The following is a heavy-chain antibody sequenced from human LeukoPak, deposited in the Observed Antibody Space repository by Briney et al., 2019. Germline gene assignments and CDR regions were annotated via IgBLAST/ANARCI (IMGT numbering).Heavy chain of an antibody. Sequence: PGGSLRLSCSASGFTFRTYGMHWVRQAPGKALEWVAFTRFDGSNQYYADSVKGRFTISRDNSNNTLSLQMNTLRGDDTAVYFCAKGYGESHFDSWGQGTLVTVSS. CDR2: TRFDGSNQ. CDR3: AKGYGESHFDS. D-gene: IGHD5-18*01. V-gene: IGHV3-30*02. CDR1: GFTFRTYG. J-gene: IGHJ4*02.